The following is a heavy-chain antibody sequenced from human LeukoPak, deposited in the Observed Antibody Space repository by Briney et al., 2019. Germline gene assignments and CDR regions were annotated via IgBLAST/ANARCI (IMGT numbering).Heavy chain of an antibody. Sequence: GGSLRLSCAASGFTFSSYSMNWVRQAPGKGLEWVSSISSSSSYIYYADSVKGRFTISRDNAKNSLYLRMNSLRAEDTAVYYCARGDSSGWYVPYYFDYWGQGTLVTVSS. V-gene: IGHV3-21*01. CDR2: ISSSSSYI. D-gene: IGHD6-19*01. CDR3: ARGDSSGWYVPYYFDY. J-gene: IGHJ4*02. CDR1: GFTFSSYS.